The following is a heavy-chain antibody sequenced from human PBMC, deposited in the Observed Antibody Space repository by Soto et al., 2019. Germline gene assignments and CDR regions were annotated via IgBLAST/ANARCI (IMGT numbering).Heavy chain of an antibody. CDR2: ISGSGGST. D-gene: IGHD4-17*01. CDR1: GFTFSSYA. J-gene: IGHJ4*02. V-gene: IGHV3-23*01. CDR3: AAYTVTGRSFDY. Sequence: EVQLLESGGGLVQPGGSLRLSCAASGFTFSSYAMSWVRQAPGKRLEWVSAISGSGGSTYYADSVRGRFTISRDNSKNTLYLQMNSLRAEDTAVYYCAAYTVTGRSFDYWGQGILVTVSS.